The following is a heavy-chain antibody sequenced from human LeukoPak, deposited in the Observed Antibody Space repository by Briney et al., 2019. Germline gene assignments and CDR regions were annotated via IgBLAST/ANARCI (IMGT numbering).Heavy chain of an antibody. D-gene: IGHD2-2*02. CDR2: INHSGST. CDR1: GGSFSGYY. Sequence: SETLSLTCAVYGGSFSGYYWSWLRQPPGKGLEWIGEINHSGSTNYNPSLKSRVTISVDTSKNQFSLKLSSVTAADTAVYYCASTNRPGYCSSTSCYTSHEYFQHWGQGTLVTVSS. CDR3: ASTNRPGYCSSTSCYTSHEYFQH. V-gene: IGHV4-34*01. J-gene: IGHJ1*01.